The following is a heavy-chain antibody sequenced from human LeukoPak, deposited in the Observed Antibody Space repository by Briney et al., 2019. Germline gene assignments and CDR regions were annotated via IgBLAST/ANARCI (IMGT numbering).Heavy chain of an antibody. Sequence: GGSLRLSCAASGFTFSSYGMHWLRQAPGKGLEWVAVISYDGSNKYCAASVKGRFTISRDNSKNTLYLQMNSLSAEDTAVYYGAKEGPRYCSGGSCYYLDYWGQGTLVTVSS. V-gene: IGHV3-30*18. J-gene: IGHJ4*02. CDR3: AKEGPRYCSGGSCYYLDY. CDR1: GFTFSSYG. CDR2: ISYDGSNK. D-gene: IGHD2-15*01.